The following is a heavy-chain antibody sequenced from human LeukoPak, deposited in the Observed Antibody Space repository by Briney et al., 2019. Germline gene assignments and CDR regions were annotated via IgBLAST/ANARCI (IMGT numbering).Heavy chain of an antibody. CDR2: IWYDASNK. Sequence: GGSLRLSCAASGFTFSSFGMHWVRQAPGKGLEWVAVIWYDASNKYYADSVKGRFTISRDNSKNTLFLQMNSLRDDDTAVYYCVRGVGVSRFNYFDPWGQGTLVIVSS. D-gene: IGHD6-13*01. CDR1: GFTFSSFG. V-gene: IGHV3-33*01. J-gene: IGHJ5*02. CDR3: VRGVGVSRFNYFDP.